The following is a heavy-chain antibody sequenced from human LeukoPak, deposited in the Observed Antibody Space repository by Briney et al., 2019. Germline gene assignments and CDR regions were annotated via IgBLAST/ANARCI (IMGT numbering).Heavy chain of an antibody. CDR3: ARVGSSSWLYFDY. J-gene: IGHJ4*02. CDR2: IYTSGTT. D-gene: IGHD6-13*01. CDR1: GGSISSYY. Sequence: PSETLSLTCTVSGGSISSYYWSWIRQPAGKGLEWNGRIYTSGTTNYTPSLKSRVTMSVDTSKNQFSLKLSSVTAADTAVYYCARVGSSSWLYFDYWGQGTLVTVSS. V-gene: IGHV4-4*07.